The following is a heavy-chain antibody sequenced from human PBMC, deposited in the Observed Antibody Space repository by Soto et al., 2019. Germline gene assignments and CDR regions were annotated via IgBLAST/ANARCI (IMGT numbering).Heavy chain of an antibody. J-gene: IGHJ4*02. Sequence: EVQMVESGGGLVMPGGSLRLSCAASGFTFTNAWMSWVRQAPGKGLEWVARLKSKTDGGTTDYATPVKGRVTISRDESKNTLYLQMNSLKIEDKAVYYCITDGPDVQAYWGQGTQVTVS. CDR3: ITDGPDVQAY. D-gene: IGHD1-1*01. CDR1: GFTFTNAW. CDR2: LKSKTDGGTT. V-gene: IGHV3-15*01.